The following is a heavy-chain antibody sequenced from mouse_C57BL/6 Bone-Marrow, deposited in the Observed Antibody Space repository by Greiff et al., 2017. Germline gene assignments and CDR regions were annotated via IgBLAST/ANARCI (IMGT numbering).Heavy chain of an antibody. Sequence: VQLQQSGAELARPGASVKLSCKASGYTFTSYGISWVKQRTGQGLEWIGEIYPRSGNTYYNEKFKGKATLTADKSSSTAYMELRSLTSEDSAVYFCARGPYYSNYVLFAYGGQGTLVTVSA. CDR3: ARGPYYSNYVLFAY. CDR2: IYPRSGNT. D-gene: IGHD2-5*01. J-gene: IGHJ3*01. CDR1: GYTFTSYG. V-gene: IGHV1-81*01.